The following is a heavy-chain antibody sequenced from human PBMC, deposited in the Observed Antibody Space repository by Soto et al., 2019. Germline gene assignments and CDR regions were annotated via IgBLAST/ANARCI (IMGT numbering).Heavy chain of an antibody. Sequence: GGSLSLSCAASGFTFIGYAMTWVRQAPGKGLEWVSGISGSGGSTYYADSVKGRFTISRDNSKNTMYLQMNSLRAEDTAVYYCAKGVRSYYYYGMDVWGQGTTVTVSS. CDR1: GFTFIGYA. D-gene: IGHD3-22*01. J-gene: IGHJ6*02. V-gene: IGHV3-23*01. CDR2: ISGSGGST. CDR3: AKGVRSYYYYGMDV.